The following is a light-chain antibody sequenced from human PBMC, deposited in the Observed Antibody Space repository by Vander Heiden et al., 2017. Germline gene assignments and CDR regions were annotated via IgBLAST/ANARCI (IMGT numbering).Light chain of an antibody. CDR1: SLRSYY. CDR3: NSRDSSGNHLW. Sequence: SPALTLFPPLSEALGQTVRITCQGDSLRSYYASWYQQKPGQAPVLVIYGKNNRPSGIPDRFSGSSSGNTASLTITGAQAEDEADYYCNSRDSSGNHLWFGGGTKLTVL. CDR2: GKN. V-gene: IGLV3-19*01. J-gene: IGLJ3*02.